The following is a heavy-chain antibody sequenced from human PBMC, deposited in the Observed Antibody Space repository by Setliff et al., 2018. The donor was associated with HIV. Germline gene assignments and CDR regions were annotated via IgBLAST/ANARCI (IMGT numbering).Heavy chain of an antibody. V-gene: IGHV4-59*01. J-gene: IGHJ5*02. Sequence: KSSETLSLTCIVSGASISSNTWSWIRQAPGKGLQWIGFIYNSVTTNYNPSLKNRVTISLDTSKNQFSLKLTSVTAADTAVYYCARGGTSSNWFGPWGQGTLVTVSS. CDR1: GASISSNT. CDR2: IYNSVTT. D-gene: IGHD2-2*01. CDR3: ARGGTSSNWFGP.